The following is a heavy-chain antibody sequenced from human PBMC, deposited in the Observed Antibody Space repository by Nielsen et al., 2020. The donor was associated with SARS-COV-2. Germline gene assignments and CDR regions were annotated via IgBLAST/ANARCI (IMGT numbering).Heavy chain of an antibody. V-gene: IGHV4-34*01. D-gene: IGHD6-13*01. Sequence: SQTLSLTCAVSGGSISSGGYYWSWIRQPPGKGLEWIGEINHSGSTNYNPSLKSRVTISVDTSKNQFSLKLSSVTAADTAVYYCARGGGQQLVRCDYWGQGTLVTVSS. CDR3: ARGGGQQLVRCDY. CDR2: INHSGST. CDR1: GGSISSGGYY. J-gene: IGHJ4*02.